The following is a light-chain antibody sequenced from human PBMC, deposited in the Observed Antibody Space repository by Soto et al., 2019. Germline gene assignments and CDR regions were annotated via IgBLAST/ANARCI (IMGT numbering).Light chain of an antibody. J-gene: IGKJ2*01. Sequence: DVQMTQSPSSLSASVGDRVTITCRASRDISSSLAWYQQKPWKVPKLLIYAASTLHAGVQSRFSGSGSGTFFTLTINSLQPEDVATYYCQKYNSAPNTFGRGTRLEIK. CDR3: QKYNSAPNT. CDR2: AAS. CDR1: RDISSS. V-gene: IGKV1-27*01.